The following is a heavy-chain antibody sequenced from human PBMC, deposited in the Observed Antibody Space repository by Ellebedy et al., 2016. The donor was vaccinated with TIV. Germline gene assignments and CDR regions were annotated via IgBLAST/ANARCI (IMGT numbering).Heavy chain of an antibody. J-gene: IGHJ6*02. CDR1: GDSVSSNSAA. CDR2: TYYRSKWYY. CDR3: ARTWNYGMDV. V-gene: IGHV6-1*01. Sequence: SQTLSLTCAISGDSVSSNSAAWNWIRQSPSRGLEWLGRTYYRSKWYYDYAVSVRSRLTINPDTSKNQFSLKLSSVTAADTAVYYCARTWNYGMDVWGQGTTVTVSS. D-gene: IGHD1-1*01.